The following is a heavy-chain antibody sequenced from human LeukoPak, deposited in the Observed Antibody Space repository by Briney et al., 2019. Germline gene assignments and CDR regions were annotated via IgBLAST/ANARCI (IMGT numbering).Heavy chain of an antibody. J-gene: IGHJ3*02. V-gene: IGHV5-51*01. CDR2: IYPGDSDA. CDR3: ARQGRIVVVTTTHDAFDI. Sequence: GESLKISCTGFGYSFTTYWIGWVRQMPGEGLEWMGIIYPGDSDARYTPSLQGQVTISVDKSISTAYLQWSSLKASDTAMYYCARQGRIVVVTTTHDAFDIWGQGTMVTVSA. CDR1: GYSFTTYW. D-gene: IGHD2-21*02.